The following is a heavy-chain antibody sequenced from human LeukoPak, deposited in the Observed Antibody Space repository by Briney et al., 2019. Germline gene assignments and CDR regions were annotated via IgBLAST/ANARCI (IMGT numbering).Heavy chain of an antibody. CDR3: ATNPKYSSSWIFDY. V-gene: IGHV4-34*01. CDR1: GGSINTYY. Sequence: SETLSLTCTVSGGSINTYYWSWIRQPPGKGLEWIGEINHSGSTNYNPSLKSRVTISVDTSKNQFSLKLSSVTAADTAVYYCATNPKYSSSWIFDYWGQGTLVTVSS. CDR2: INHSGST. J-gene: IGHJ4*02. D-gene: IGHD6-13*01.